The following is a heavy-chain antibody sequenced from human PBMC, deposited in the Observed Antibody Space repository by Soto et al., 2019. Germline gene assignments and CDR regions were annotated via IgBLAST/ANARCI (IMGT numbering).Heavy chain of an antibody. CDR1: GGSISSSNW. J-gene: IGHJ5*02. D-gene: IGHD2-2*01. CDR3: AIVVPAAIRGNWFDP. Sequence: SETLSLTCAVSGGSISSSNWWSWVRQPPGKGLEWIGEIYHSGSTNYNPSLRSRVTISVDKSKNQFSLKLSSVTAADTAVYYCAIVVPAAIRGNWFDPWGQGTLVTVSS. V-gene: IGHV4-4*02. CDR2: IYHSGST.